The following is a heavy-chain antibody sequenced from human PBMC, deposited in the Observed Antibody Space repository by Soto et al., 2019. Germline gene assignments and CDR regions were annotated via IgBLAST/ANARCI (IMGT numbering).Heavy chain of an antibody. D-gene: IGHD6-13*01. CDR3: ARGFGVSARTPPPKKIAAAGTHLDY. Sequence: SLTCAVYGGSFSGYYWSWIRQPPGKGLEWIGEINHSGSTNYNPSLKSRVTISVDTSKNQFSLKLSSVTAADTAVYYCARGFGVSARTPPPKKIAAAGTHLDYWGQGTLVTVSS. CDR2: INHSGST. J-gene: IGHJ4*02. V-gene: IGHV4-34*01. CDR1: GGSFSGYY.